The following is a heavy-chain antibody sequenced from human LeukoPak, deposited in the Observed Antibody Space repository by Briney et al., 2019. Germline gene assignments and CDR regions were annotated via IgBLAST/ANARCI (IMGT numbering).Heavy chain of an antibody. V-gene: IGHV3-7*01. D-gene: IGHD3-16*01. Sequence: PGGSLRLSCAASGFTFSRYWMTWVRQTPGKGLEWVANVKEDGSEKYYVDSLKGRVLISRDNAKRSLYLQLNSLRVEDTAVYYCAREGDSGWGGTYFDEWGQGTQVTVSS. CDR1: GFTFSRYW. J-gene: IGHJ4*02. CDR2: VKEDGSEK. CDR3: AREGDSGWGGTYFDE.